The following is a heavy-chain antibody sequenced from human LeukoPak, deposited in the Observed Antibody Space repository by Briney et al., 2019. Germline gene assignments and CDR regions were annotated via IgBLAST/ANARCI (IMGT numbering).Heavy chain of an antibody. CDR2: ISVDGSAT. CDR3: ARDFGY. CDR1: GFTFQNYA. V-gene: IGHV3-30*04. Sequence: GGSLRLSCAASGFTFQNYAMNWLRQTPDRGLFWVAAISVDGSATNYADSVKGRFTVSRDNSKNTLYLQMDNLRPDDTAVYYCARDFGYWGQGTLVTVSS. J-gene: IGHJ4*02.